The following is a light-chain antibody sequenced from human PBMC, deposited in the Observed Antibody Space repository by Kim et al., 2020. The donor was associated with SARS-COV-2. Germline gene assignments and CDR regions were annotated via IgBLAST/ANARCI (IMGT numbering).Light chain of an antibody. Sequence: ASVGDRVTITCRASQGIRNDLGWYQQKPGKVPKLLIYAASSLQSGVPSRFSGSGSGTDFTLTISSLQPEDFATYYCLQDYNYPRTFSQGTKVDIK. V-gene: IGKV1-6*01. CDR2: AAS. CDR1: QGIRND. J-gene: IGKJ1*01. CDR3: LQDYNYPRT.